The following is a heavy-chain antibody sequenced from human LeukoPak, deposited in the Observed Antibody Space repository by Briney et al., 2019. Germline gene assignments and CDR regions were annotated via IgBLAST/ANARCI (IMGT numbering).Heavy chain of an antibody. J-gene: IGHJ4*02. CDR3: ARRLVVVVAATRGYYFDY. Sequence: ASETLSLTCTVSGGSISSSSYYWGWIRQPPGKGPEWIGSIYYSGSTYYNPSLKSRVTISVDTSKNQFSLKLSSVTAADTAVYYCARRLVVVVAATRGYYFDYWGQGTLVTVSS. CDR1: GGSISSSSYY. V-gene: IGHV4-39*01. D-gene: IGHD2-15*01. CDR2: IYYSGST.